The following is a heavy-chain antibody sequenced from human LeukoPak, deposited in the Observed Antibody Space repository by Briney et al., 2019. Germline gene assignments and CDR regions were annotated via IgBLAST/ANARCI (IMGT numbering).Heavy chain of an antibody. V-gene: IGHV4-31*03. J-gene: IGHJ4*02. Sequence: PSETLSLTCTVSGGSISSGGYYWSWIRQHPGKGLEWIGYIYYSGSTYYNPSLKSRVTISVDTSKNQFSLKLSSVTAADTAVYYCTRHAGGLSIDYWGQGTLVTVSS. CDR3: TRHAGGLSIDY. D-gene: IGHD2-2*01. CDR1: GGSISSGGYY. CDR2: IYYSGST.